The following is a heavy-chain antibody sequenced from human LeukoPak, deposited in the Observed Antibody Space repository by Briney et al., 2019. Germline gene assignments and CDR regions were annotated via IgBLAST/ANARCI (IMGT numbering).Heavy chain of an antibody. J-gene: IGHJ6*02. CDR3: TTSVKDYYYYGMDV. CDR1: GFTFSNAW. V-gene: IGHV3-15*01. D-gene: IGHD6-19*01. CDR2: IKSKTDGGTT. Sequence: GGSLRLSCAASGFTFSNAWMSWVRQAPGKGLEWVGRIKSKTDGGTTDYAAPVKGRFTISRGDSKNTLYLQMNSLKTEDTAVYYCTTSVKDYYYYGMDVWGQGTTVTVSS.